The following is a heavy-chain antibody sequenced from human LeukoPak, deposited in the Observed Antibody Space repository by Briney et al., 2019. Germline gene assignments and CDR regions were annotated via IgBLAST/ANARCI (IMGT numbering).Heavy chain of an antibody. CDR3: AEGQNCSSTSCPYWSCSY. CDR2: IRGSGGST. J-gene: IGHJ4*02. Sequence: GGSLRLSCAFTFSSYALSWVRQAPGKGLEWVSAIRGSGGSTYYADSVKGRFTISRDNSKNTLYLQMNSLRAEDTAVYYCAEGQNCSSTSCPYWSCSYWGQGTLVIVSS. D-gene: IGHD2-2*01. CDR1: FTFSSYA. V-gene: IGHV3-23*01.